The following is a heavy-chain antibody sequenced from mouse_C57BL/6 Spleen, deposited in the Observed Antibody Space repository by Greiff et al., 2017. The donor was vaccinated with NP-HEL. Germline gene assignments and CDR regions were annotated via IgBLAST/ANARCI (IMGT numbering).Heavy chain of an antibody. Sequence: VQLKESGGDLVKPGGSLKLSCAASGFTFSSYGMSWVRQTPDKRQEWVATISSGGSYTYYPDSVKGRFTISRDNAKNTLYLQMSSLKSEDTAMYYCARHLTTVVATDAMDYWGQGTSVTVSS. J-gene: IGHJ4*01. CDR3: ARHLTTVVATDAMDY. D-gene: IGHD1-1*01. CDR2: ISSGGSYT. V-gene: IGHV5-6*01. CDR1: GFTFSSYG.